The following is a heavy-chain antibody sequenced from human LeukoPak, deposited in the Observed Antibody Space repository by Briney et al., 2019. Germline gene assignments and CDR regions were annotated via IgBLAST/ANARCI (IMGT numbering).Heavy chain of an antibody. CDR2: IYYSGST. CDR1: GGSISGFY. V-gene: IGHV4-59*08. CDR3: ARHYCSGASCYSFDY. D-gene: IGHD2-15*01. Sequence: SETLSLTCTVSGGSISGFYWSWIRQSPGKGLEWIGYIYYSGSTDYNPSLKSRVTISVDTSKNQFSLKLNSVTAADTALYYCARHYCSGASCYSFDYWGQGSLVTVSS. J-gene: IGHJ4*02.